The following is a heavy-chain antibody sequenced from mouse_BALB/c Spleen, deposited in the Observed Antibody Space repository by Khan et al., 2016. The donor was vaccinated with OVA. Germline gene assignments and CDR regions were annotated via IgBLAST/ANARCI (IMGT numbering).Heavy chain of an antibody. V-gene: IGHV1-82*01. J-gene: IGHJ4*01. CDR1: VYAFSSSW. CDR2: INPGDGNT. CDR3: AREDGDYYAMDF. Sequence: QVQLQQSGPELVKPGASVKISCKASVYAFSSSWMNWVKQRPGQGLEWIGRINPGDGNTNYNGKFKGKATLTADKSSSTAYMQLSSLTSVDSAVYFCAREDGDYYAMDFWGQGTSVTVSS. D-gene: IGHD2-13*01.